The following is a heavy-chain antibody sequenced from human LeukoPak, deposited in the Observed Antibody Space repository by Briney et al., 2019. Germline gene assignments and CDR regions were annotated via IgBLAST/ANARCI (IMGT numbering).Heavy chain of an antibody. J-gene: IGHJ4*02. V-gene: IGHV4-39*01. CDR1: GGSISSSSYY. CDR2: IYYSGST. CDR3: AIVVSPYSYADDDY. D-gene: IGHD5-18*01. Sequence: SETLSLTCTVSGGSISSSSYYWGWIRQPPGKGLEWIGSIYYSGSTYYNPSLKSRVTISVDTSKNQFSLKLSSVTAADTAVYYCAIVVSPYSYADDDYWGQGTLVTVSS.